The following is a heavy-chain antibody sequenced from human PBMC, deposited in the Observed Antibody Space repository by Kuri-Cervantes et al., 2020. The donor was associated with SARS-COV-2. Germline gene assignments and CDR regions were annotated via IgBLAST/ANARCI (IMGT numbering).Heavy chain of an antibody. V-gene: IGHV3-30*18. J-gene: IGHJ4*02. D-gene: IGHD2-21*01. CDR3: AKDRVGVQDF. CDR1: GFTLSSYG. Sequence: GESLKISCAASGFTLSSYGMHWVRQAPGKGLEWVAVISFGGTNKYYADSVKGRFTISRDNSKNTLYLQMNSLRSEDTAMYYCAKDRVGVQDFWGQGTLVTVSS. CDR2: ISFGGTNK.